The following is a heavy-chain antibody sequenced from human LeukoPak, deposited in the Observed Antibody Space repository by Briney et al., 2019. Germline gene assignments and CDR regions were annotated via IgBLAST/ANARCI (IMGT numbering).Heavy chain of an antibody. V-gene: IGHV4-59*01. Sequence: PSETLSLTCGVSGGPISSFYWGWIRQAPGKGPEWIGHMHSSGTTNYNPSLKSRVTISVDTSKNQFSLKLSSVTAADTAVYYCARADSGSYSFDIWGQGTMVTVSS. CDR2: MHSSGTT. CDR1: GGPISSFY. J-gene: IGHJ3*02. D-gene: IGHD1-26*01. CDR3: ARADSGSYSFDI.